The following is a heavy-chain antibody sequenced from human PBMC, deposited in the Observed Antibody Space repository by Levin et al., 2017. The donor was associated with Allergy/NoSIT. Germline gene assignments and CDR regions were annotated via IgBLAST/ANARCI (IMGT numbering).Heavy chain of an antibody. J-gene: IGHJ2*01. CDR3: ARVAPDYYDSSGYYGSWYFDL. V-gene: IGHV3-20*01. CDR1: RFTFDDYG. Sequence: GGSLRLSCAASRFTFDDYGMSWVRQAPGKGLEWVSGINWNGGSTGYADSVKGRFTISRDNAKNSLYLQMNSLRAEDTALYHCARVAPDYYDSSGYYGSWYFDLWGRGTLVTVSS. D-gene: IGHD3-22*01. CDR2: INWNGGST.